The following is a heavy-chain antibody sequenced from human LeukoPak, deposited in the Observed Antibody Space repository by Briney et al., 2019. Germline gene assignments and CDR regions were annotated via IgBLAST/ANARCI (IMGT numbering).Heavy chain of an antibody. D-gene: IGHD3-22*01. Sequence: SQTLSLTCTVSGGTISSGSYYWSWIRQPAGKGLEWIGRIYTSGSTNYNPSLKSRVTISVDTSKNQFSLKLSSVTAADTAVYYCARARGDSSGYYWSSYFDYWGQGTLVTVSS. CDR1: GGTISSGSYY. V-gene: IGHV4-61*02. CDR3: ARARGDSSGYYWSSYFDY. J-gene: IGHJ4*02. CDR2: IYTSGST.